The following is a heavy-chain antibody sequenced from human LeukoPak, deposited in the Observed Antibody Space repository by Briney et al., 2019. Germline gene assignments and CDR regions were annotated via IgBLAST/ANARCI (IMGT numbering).Heavy chain of an antibody. CDR2: IIPMFGIA. CDR1: GGTFSRYA. Sequence: GASVKVSCKASGGTFSRYAISWVRQAPGQGLEWMGGIIPMFGIANYAQKFQGRVTITADESTSTAYMELSSLRSEDTAVYYCARDPHIVVVTATFDAFDIWGQGTMVTVSS. CDR3: ARDPHIVVVTATFDAFDI. J-gene: IGHJ3*02. D-gene: IGHD2-21*02. V-gene: IGHV1-69*13.